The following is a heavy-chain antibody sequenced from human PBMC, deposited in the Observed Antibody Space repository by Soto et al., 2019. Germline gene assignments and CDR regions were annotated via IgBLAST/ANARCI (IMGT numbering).Heavy chain of an antibody. CDR1: GGSISSYY. D-gene: IGHD6-6*01. J-gene: IGHJ6*02. CDR2: IYYSGST. CDR3: ARGGSSSILGMDV. Sequence: SETLSLTCTVSGGSISSYYWSWIRQPPGKGLEWIGYIYYSGSTNYNPSLKSRVTISVDTSKNQFSLKLSSVTAADTAVYYCARGGSSSILGMDVWGQGTTVTVSS. V-gene: IGHV4-59*01.